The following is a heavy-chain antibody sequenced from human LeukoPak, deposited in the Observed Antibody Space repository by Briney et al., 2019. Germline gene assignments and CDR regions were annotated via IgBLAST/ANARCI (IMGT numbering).Heavy chain of an antibody. CDR3: ATPRGSYIWGTDFDY. V-gene: IGHV1-2*02. J-gene: IGHJ4*02. D-gene: IGHD3-16*01. CDR2: LNPNSGDR. CDR1: GYTFTGYY. Sequence: ASLRVSCEASGYTFTGYYMHWGRRAPGQRRKARGWLNPNSGDRKYSQNFQGRVTMTRATSISTAYLELSRLRSAHRACYYCATPRGSYIWGTDFDYWSEGTLATVSS.